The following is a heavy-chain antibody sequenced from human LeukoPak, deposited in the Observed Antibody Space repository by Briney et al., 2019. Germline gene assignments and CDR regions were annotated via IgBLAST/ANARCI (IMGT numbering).Heavy chain of an antibody. V-gene: IGHV3-23*01. D-gene: IGHD2-15*01. CDR1: GFTFSSYA. CDR2: LSGSGGST. Sequence: QPGRALRLSCAAPGFTFSSYAMPFVRQGPGEGLELVSALSGSGGSTYYADSVKGRFTISRDNSKNTLYLQMNSLRAEDTAVYYCAKDIGVLPTHAFDIWGQGTMVTVSS. CDR3: AKDIGVLPTHAFDI. J-gene: IGHJ3*02.